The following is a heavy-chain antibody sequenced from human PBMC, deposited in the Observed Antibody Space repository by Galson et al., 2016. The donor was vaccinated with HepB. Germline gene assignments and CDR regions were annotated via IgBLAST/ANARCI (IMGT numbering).Heavy chain of an antibody. J-gene: IGHJ5*02. Sequence: SETLSLTCIVSGDSIRSDSDCWGWVRQSPGKGLEWLGSIFYTGTTNYNPSLKSRLTIFLDTSSNQFSLRLRSVTAADTALYSCARHGELDSDRGWFDPWGQGTLVTVSS. V-gene: IGHV4-39*01. CDR1: GDSIRSDSDC. D-gene: IGHD1-1*01. CDR3: ARHGELDSDRGWFDP. CDR2: IFYTGTT.